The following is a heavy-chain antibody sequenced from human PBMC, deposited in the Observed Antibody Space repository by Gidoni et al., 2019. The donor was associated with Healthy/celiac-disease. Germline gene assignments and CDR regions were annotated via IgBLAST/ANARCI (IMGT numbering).Heavy chain of an antibody. J-gene: IGHJ1*01. CDR1: GFTFSDYY. CDR3: ARDFGYGDRRDFQH. CDR2: ISSGSSYT. Sequence: QVQLVESGGGLVKPGGSLRLSCAASGFTFSDYYMSWIRQAPGKGLEWVSYISSGSSYTNYADSVKGRFTISRDNAKNSLYLQMNSLRAEDTAVYYCARDFGYGDRRDFQHWGQGTLVTVSS. D-gene: IGHD4-17*01. V-gene: IGHV3-11*06.